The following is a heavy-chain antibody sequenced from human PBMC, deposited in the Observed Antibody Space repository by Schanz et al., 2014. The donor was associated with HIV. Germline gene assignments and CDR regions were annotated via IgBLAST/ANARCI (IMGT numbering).Heavy chain of an antibody. J-gene: IGHJ6*02. CDR2: ISGSGGST. V-gene: IGHV3-23*01. CDR1: GFTFSSYA. CDR3: TAGVHGIHIPPNLNYYGLDV. Sequence: EVQLLESGGGLVQPGGSLRLSCAASGFTFSSYAMSWVRQAPGKGLEWVSAISGSGGSTYYADSVKGRFTISRDNSKNTLYLQMNSLTIEDTGTYYCTAGVHGIHIPPNLNYYGLDVWGQGTTVALSS. D-gene: IGHD2-21*01.